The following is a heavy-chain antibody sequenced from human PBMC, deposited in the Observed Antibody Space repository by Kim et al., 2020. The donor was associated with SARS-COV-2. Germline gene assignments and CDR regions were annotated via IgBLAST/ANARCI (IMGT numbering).Heavy chain of an antibody. Sequence: SETLSLTCTVSGGSISSGGYYWSWIRQHPGKGLEWIGYIYYSGSTYYNPSLKSRVTISVDTSKNQFSLKLSSVTAADTAVYYCAREKLELNPKYYYYGMDVWGQGTTVTVSS. D-gene: IGHD1-7*01. J-gene: IGHJ6*02. CDR2: IYYSGST. CDR1: GGSISSGGYY. V-gene: IGHV4-31*03. CDR3: AREKLELNPKYYYYGMDV.